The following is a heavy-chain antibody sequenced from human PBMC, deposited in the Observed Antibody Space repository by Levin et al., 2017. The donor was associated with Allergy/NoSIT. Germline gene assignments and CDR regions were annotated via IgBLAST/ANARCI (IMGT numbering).Heavy chain of an antibody. Sequence: GGSLRLSYAASGFTFSSYSMNWVRQAPGKGLEWVSYISSSSSTIYYADSVKGRFTISRDNAKNSLYLQMNSLRDEDTAVYYCARDSTGFVVVPAAIDYWGQGTLVTVSS. CDR2: ISSSSSTI. V-gene: IGHV3-48*02. CDR3: ARDSTGFVVVPAAIDY. D-gene: IGHD2-2*01. J-gene: IGHJ4*02. CDR1: GFTFSSYS.